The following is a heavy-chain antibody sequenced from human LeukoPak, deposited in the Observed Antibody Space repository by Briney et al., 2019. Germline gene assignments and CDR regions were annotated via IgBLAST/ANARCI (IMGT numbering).Heavy chain of an antibody. D-gene: IGHD5-24*01. J-gene: IGHJ4*02. CDR2: IKKDGSEK. Sequence: PGGSPRLSCAASGFTFSSYAMSWVRQAPGKGLEWVANIKKDGSEKYYVDSVEGRFTVSRDNAKNSLYLQMNSLRVEDTAVYYCARDDGYRGVDYWGQGTLATVSS. V-gene: IGHV3-7*01. CDR1: GFTFSSYA. CDR3: ARDDGYRGVDY.